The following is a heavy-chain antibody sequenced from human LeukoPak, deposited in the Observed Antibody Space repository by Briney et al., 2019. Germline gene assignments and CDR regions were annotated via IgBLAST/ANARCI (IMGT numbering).Heavy chain of an antibody. J-gene: IGHJ4*02. CDR3: ARGHLLGIASAGAFDY. Sequence: PSETLSLTCTVSGDSISSYYWTWIRQPPGKGLEWIGYIYYSGSTNYNPSLKSRVTISVDTSKNQFSLKLNSVTAADTAVYYCARGHLLGIASAGAFDYWGQGTLVTVSS. V-gene: IGHV4-59*01. CDR1: GDSISSYY. D-gene: IGHD6-13*01. CDR2: IYYSGST.